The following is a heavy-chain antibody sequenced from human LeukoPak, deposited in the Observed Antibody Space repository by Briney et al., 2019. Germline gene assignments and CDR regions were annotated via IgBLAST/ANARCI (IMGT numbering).Heavy chain of an antibody. J-gene: IGHJ3*02. CDR1: GFTVSSNY. CDR3: ARDGRGDWDAFHI. Sequence: GGSLRFSCAASGFTVSSNYRSWVRQAPGKGLEGFSVINSGGSTYYADSVKGRFHISRDNSKKTLYLQMNSLRAEDTAVYYCARDGRGDWDAFHIWGQGTMLTVSS. CDR2: INSGGST. D-gene: IGHD2-21*02. V-gene: IGHV3-53*01.